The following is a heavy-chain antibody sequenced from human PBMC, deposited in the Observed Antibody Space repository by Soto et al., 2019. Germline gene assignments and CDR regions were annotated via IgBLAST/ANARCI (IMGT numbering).Heavy chain of an antibody. D-gene: IGHD5-18*01. CDR3: ARDAGYSYGSGEGWSDP. V-gene: IGHV3-21*01. Sequence: GGSLRLSCAASGFTFSSYSMNWVRQAPGKGLEWVSSISSSSSYIYYADSVKGRFTISRDNAKNSLYLQMNSLRAEDTAVYYCARDAGYSYGSGEGWSDPWGHGTLVTVSS. CDR2: ISSSSSYI. J-gene: IGHJ5*02. CDR1: GFTFSSYS.